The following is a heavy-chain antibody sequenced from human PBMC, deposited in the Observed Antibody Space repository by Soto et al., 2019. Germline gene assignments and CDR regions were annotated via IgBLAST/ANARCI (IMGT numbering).Heavy chain of an antibody. V-gene: IGHV4-30-4*01. Sequence: SETLSLTCTVSGGTISSGDYYWSWIRQPPGKGLEWIGYIYYSGSTYYNPSLKSRVTISVDTSKNQFSLKLSSVTAADTAVYYCARPKDGYNDDAFDIWGQGTMVTVSS. J-gene: IGHJ3*02. CDR1: GGTISSGDYY. CDR2: IYYSGST. CDR3: ARPKDGYNDDAFDI. D-gene: IGHD5-12*01.